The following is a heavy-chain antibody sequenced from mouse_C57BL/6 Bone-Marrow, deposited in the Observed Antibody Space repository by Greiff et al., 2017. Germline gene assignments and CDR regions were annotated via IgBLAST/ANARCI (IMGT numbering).Heavy chain of an antibody. Sequence: EVKLMESGGGLVKPGGSLKLSCAASGFTFSSYTMSWVRQTPEKRLEWVATISGGGGNTYYPDSVKGRFTISRDNAKNTLYLQMSSLRSEDTALCYCARNLITTVVPFAYWGQGTLVTVSA. V-gene: IGHV5-9*01. D-gene: IGHD1-1*01. CDR1: GFTFSSYT. J-gene: IGHJ3*01. CDR3: ARNLITTVVPFAY. CDR2: ISGGGGNT.